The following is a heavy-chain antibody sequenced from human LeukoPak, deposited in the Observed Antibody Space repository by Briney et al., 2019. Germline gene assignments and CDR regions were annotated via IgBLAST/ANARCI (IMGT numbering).Heavy chain of an antibody. V-gene: IGHV3-7*01. D-gene: IGHD4-11*01. CDR2: IKQDGSEK. Sequence: GGSLRLSCAASGFTFSSYWMSWVRQAPGKGLEWVANIKQDGSEKYYVDSVKGRFTISRDNAKNSLYLQMNSLRAEDTAVYYCARDGLPDTVIMLYYYYGMDVWGQGTMVTVSS. J-gene: IGHJ6*02. CDR3: ARDGLPDTVIMLYYYYGMDV. CDR1: GFTFSSYW.